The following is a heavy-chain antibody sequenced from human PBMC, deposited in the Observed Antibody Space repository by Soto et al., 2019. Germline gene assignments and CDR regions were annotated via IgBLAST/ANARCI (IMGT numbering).Heavy chain of an antibody. Sequence: QVQLQQWGAGLLKPSETLSLTCAVYGGSFSGYYWSWIRQPPEKGREWIGEISPTGSTNYSPSLKRRVTITVDVSKNQFSPKLNSVTGADTAVYYCARGFPGRTSSLYHYWGQETQVTDS. CDR1: GGSFSGYY. CDR3: ARGFPGRTSSLYHY. CDR2: ISPTGST. J-gene: IGHJ4*02. D-gene: IGHD6-13*01. V-gene: IGHV4-34*01.